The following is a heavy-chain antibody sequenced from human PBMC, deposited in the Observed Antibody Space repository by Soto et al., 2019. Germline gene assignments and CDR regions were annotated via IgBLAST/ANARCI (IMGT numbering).Heavy chain of an antibody. CDR2: IDPSDSYT. CDR1: GYSFTSYW. J-gene: IGHJ6*02. V-gene: IGHV5-10-1*01. CDR3: ASSPLGYSGSYRAYYYYYGMDV. Sequence: PGESLKISCKGSGYSFTSYWISWVRQMPGKGLEWMGRIDPSDSYTNYSPSFQGHVTISADKSISTAYLQWSSLKASDTAMYYCASSPLGYSGSYRAYYYYYGMDVWGQGTTVTVSS. D-gene: IGHD1-26*01.